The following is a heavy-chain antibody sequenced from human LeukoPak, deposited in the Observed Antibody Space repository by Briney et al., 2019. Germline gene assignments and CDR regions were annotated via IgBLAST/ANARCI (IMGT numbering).Heavy chain of an antibody. CDR1: GYTLTELS. CDR3: ATYPPAAQMYYFDY. Sequence: ASVKVSCKVSGYTLTELSMHWVRQAPGKGLEWMGGFDPEDGETIYAQKFQGRVTMTEDTSTDTAYMELSSLRSEDTAVYYCATYPPAAQMYYFDYWGQGTLVTVPS. CDR2: FDPEDGET. V-gene: IGHV1-24*01. J-gene: IGHJ4*02. D-gene: IGHD2-2*01.